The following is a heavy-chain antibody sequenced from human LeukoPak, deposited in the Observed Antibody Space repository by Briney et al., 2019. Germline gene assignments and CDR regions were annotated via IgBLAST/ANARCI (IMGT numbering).Heavy chain of an antibody. CDR2: ISAYNGNT. CDR1: GYTLTSYG. Sequence: GGSVKVSCKASGYTLTSYGISWVRQAPGQGLEWMGWISAYNGNTNYAQKLQGRVTMTTDTSTSTAYMELRSLRSDDTAVYYCARDPGTGYSYGPFDYWGQGTLVTVSS. D-gene: IGHD5-18*01. CDR3: ARDPGTGYSYGPFDY. J-gene: IGHJ4*02. V-gene: IGHV1-18*01.